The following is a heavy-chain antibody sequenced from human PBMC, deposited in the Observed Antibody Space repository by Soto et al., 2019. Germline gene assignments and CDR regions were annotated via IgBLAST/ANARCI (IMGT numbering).Heavy chain of an antibody. D-gene: IGHD2-8*01. CDR3: ARAGGRVYATYYYDGMYV. V-gene: IGHV3-30-3*01. J-gene: IGHJ6*02. Sequence: ESGGGVVQPGRSLRLSCAASGFTFSSYAMHWVRQAPGKGLEWVAVISYDGSNKYYADSVKGRFTISRDNSKNTPYLQMNSRRAEDTSVYYCARAGGRVYATYYYDGMYVWGQGTTVTVSS. CDR2: ISYDGSNK. CDR1: GFTFSSYA.